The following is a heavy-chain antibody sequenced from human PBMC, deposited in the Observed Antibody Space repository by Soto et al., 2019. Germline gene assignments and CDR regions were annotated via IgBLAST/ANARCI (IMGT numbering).Heavy chain of an antibody. D-gene: IGHD2-15*01. CDR3: AKDSGYCSGGSCYSCYYYGMDV. Sequence: EVQLVESGGGLVQPGRSLRLSCAASGFTFDDYAMHWVRQAPGKGLEWVSGISWYSGSIGYADSVKGRFTISRDNGKNGQDLQMNSLRAEDTALYYCAKDSGYCSGGSCYSCYYYGMDVWGQGTTVTVSS. CDR1: GFTFDDYA. V-gene: IGHV3-9*01. CDR2: ISWYSGSI. J-gene: IGHJ6*02.